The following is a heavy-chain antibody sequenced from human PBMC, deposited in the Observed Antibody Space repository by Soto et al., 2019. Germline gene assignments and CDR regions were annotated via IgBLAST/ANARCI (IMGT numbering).Heavy chain of an antibody. CDR2: INHRGST. V-gene: IGHV4-34*01. D-gene: IGHD5-18*01. CDR3: GRGRGGYSYGGLDS. J-gene: IGHJ4*02. Sequence: QVQLQQWGAGLLKPSETLSLTCGVYGGSFSDHFWSWIRQSPGKELEWIGEINHRGSTNYNPSLKSRVAISVDTSKTQFSLYLRSVTAADTAVYYCGRGRGGYSYGGLDSWCQGTLVTVSS. CDR1: GGSFSDHF.